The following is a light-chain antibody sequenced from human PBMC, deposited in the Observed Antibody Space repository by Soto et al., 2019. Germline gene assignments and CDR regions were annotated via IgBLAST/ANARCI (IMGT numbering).Light chain of an antibody. V-gene: IGKV1-39*01. CDR3: QLATNTLWT. CDR2: AAF. CDR1: QNIGPY. J-gene: IGKJ1*01. Sequence: DIRMTQSPSSLSASVGDRVTITCRASQNIGPYLNWFQHKPGKAPKLLIFAAFNLQSGVPSRFSGGGSGADFTLTITGLQPEDFATYYCQLATNTLWTFGQGTKVEVK.